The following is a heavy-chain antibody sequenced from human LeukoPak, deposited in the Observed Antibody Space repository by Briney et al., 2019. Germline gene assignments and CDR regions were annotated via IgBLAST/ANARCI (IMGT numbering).Heavy chain of an antibody. Sequence: GGSLRLSCSASGFTVSSYYMSWVRQAPGKGLEWVSVIYSGGSTYYADSVKGRFTISRDTSKNTVNLQMNSLRAGDTAVYYCARDHVVPSDGMAVWGQGTTVTVSS. CDR2: IYSGGST. CDR3: ARDHVVPSDGMAV. CDR1: GFTVSSYY. D-gene: IGHD3-10*02. V-gene: IGHV3-66*01. J-gene: IGHJ6*02.